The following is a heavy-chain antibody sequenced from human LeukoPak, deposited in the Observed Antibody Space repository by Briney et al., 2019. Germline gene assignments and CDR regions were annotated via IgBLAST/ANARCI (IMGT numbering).Heavy chain of an antibody. D-gene: IGHD6-13*01. CDR1: GFTFGDYA. CDR3: TRDQGYSSSWSDAFDT. J-gene: IGHJ3*02. CDR2: IRSKAYGGTT. Sequence: GGSLRLSCTASGFTFGDYAMSWVRQAPGKGLNWVGFIRSKAYGGTTEYAASVKGRFTISRDDSKSIAYLQMNSLKTEDTAVYYCTRDQGYSSSWSDAFDTWGQGTMVTVSS. V-gene: IGHV3-49*04.